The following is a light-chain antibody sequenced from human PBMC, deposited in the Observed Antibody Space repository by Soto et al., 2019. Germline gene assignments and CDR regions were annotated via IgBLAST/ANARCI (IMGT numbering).Light chain of an antibody. V-gene: IGKV3-20*01. J-gene: IGKJ1*01. CDR1: QSVSSTY. CDR3: QQYGYSPWT. Sequence: EVGLTQSPGTLSLSPGERATLSCRASQSVSSTYVAWYRQKPGQAPRLLIYGTSSRATSIPDRCRGSGSGTDFTLTINRLEPEDFAVYYSQQYGYSPWTFGQGNKVEIK. CDR2: GTS.